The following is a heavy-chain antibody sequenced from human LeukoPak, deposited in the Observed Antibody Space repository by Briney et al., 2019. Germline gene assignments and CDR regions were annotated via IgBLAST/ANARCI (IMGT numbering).Heavy chain of an antibody. CDR1: GFTFSSYA. CDR3: ARQYSSGCLDY. V-gene: IGHV3-23*03. CDR2: IYSGTKT. Sequence: GGSLRLSCTASGFTFSSYAVNWVRQAPGKGLEWVSLIYSGTKTYYADSVKGRFTISRDNSKNTLYLQMNSLRAEDTAVYYCARQYSSGCLDYWGQGTLVTVSS. D-gene: IGHD6-19*01. J-gene: IGHJ4*02.